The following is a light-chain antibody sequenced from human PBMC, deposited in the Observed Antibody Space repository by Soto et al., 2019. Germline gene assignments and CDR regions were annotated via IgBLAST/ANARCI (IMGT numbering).Light chain of an antibody. V-gene: IGLV5-45*03. CDR3: LIWHSNAWV. CDR1: SGINVGPYS. J-gene: IGLJ3*02. Sequence: QSVLSQPSSLSASPGASASLTCTLRSGINVGPYSIYWYQQKPGSPPQYLLRYKSDSDKQQGSGVPSRFSGSKDASANAGILLISGLQSEDEADYYCLIWHSNAWVFGGGTKLTVL. CDR2: YKSDSDK.